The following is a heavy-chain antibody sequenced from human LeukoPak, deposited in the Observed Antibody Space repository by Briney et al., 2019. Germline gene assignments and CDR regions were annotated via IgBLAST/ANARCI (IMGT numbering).Heavy chain of an antibody. D-gene: IGHD3-9*01. V-gene: IGHV3-48*03. CDR2: TISSGSTI. J-gene: IGHJ6*02. Sequence: PGGSLRLSCEVYGFTFTTYEMSWVRQAPGKGLEWASYTISSGSTIYYADSVKGRITIYRDTAKNSLYMQIDSLRAEDTAVYYCARGLKYYDALTAVGSYYAMDVWGQGTTVTVSS. CDR1: GFTFTTYE. CDR3: ARGLKYYDALTAVGSYYAMDV.